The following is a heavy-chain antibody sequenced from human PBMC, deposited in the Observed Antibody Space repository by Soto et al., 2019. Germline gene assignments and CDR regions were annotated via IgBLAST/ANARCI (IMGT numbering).Heavy chain of an antibody. Sequence: QVQLVQSGAEVKKPGSSVKVSCKASGGTFSSYTISWVRQAPGQGLEWMGRIIPILGIANYAQKFQGRVTMTADKSTSTDYMELSSLRSEDTAVYYCARDLLNCSSTSCLNWFDPWGQGTLVTVSS. J-gene: IGHJ5*02. CDR1: GGTFSSYT. CDR3: ARDLLNCSSTSCLNWFDP. CDR2: IIPILGIA. D-gene: IGHD2-2*01. V-gene: IGHV1-69*08.